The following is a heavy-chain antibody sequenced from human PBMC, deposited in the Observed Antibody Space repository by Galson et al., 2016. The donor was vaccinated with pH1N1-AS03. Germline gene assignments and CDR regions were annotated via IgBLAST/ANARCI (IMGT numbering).Heavy chain of an antibody. CDR2: IYYSGTT. Sequence: LSLTCSVSGAPITSGSHYWTWIRQLPGKGLEWIGYIYYSGTTKFNPSLATRVTMSVDRSKSQFSLNLMSVTAADTAVYYCARDGQLWPHYYPLDVWGQRTTVTVSS. D-gene: IGHD3-22*01. V-gene: IGHV4-61*01. CDR1: GAPITSGSHY. J-gene: IGHJ6*02. CDR3: ARDGQLWPHYYPLDV.